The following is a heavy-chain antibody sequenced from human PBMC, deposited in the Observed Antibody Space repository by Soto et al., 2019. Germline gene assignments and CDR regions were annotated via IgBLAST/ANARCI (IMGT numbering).Heavy chain of an antibody. CDR2: ISAYNGNT. CDR3: ARGVGSGSYYNQYNWFDP. J-gene: IGHJ5*02. Sequence: ASVKVSCKASGYTFTNYGISWVLQAPGQGLEWMGWISAYNGNTNHAQKLQGRVTMTTDTSTSTAYMELRSLRSDDTAVYYCARGVGSGSYYNQYNWFDPWGQGTLVTVSS. CDR1: GYTFTNYG. V-gene: IGHV1-18*01. D-gene: IGHD3-10*01.